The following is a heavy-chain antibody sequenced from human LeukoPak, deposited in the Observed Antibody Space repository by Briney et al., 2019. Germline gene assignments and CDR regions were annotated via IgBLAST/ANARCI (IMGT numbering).Heavy chain of an antibody. Sequence: ASVKVSCKASGYTFTSYDINWVRQAPGQRLEWMGCINAANGDTKYSQKFQGRVTITRDTSASTAYVEMSSLRSEDTAVYFCAREIDRDDYNRFFDYWGQGTLVTVSS. CDR3: AREIDRDDYNRFFDY. CDR2: INAANGDT. D-gene: IGHD5-24*01. V-gene: IGHV1-3*01. CDR1: GYTFTSYD. J-gene: IGHJ4*02.